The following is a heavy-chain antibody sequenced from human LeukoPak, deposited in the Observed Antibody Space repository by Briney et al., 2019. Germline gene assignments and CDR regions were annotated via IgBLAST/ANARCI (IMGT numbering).Heavy chain of an antibody. V-gene: IGHV1-8*01. J-gene: IGHJ4*02. D-gene: IGHD3-3*01. CDR2: MNPDNGNT. CDR1: GYTFTNYD. Sequence: ASVKVSCKASGYTFTNYDINWVRQASGQGLEWMGWMNPDNGNTGYAQKFQGRVTMTRDTSISTAYMKLSSLRSEDTAVYHCARGHFGVVIPFDYWGQGTLVTVSS. CDR3: ARGHFGVVIPFDY.